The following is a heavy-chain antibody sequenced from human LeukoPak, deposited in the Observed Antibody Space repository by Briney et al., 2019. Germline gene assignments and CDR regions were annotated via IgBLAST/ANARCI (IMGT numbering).Heavy chain of an antibody. CDR3: ARGTVIVGATPFDY. Sequence: NPSETLSLTCAVYGGSFSGYYWSWIRQPPGKGLEWIGEINHSGSTNYNPSLKSRVTISVDTSKNHFSLKLSSVTAADTAVYYCARGTVIVGATPFDYWGQGTLVTVSS. J-gene: IGHJ4*02. D-gene: IGHD1-26*01. CDR1: GGSFSGYY. CDR2: INHSGST. V-gene: IGHV4-34*01.